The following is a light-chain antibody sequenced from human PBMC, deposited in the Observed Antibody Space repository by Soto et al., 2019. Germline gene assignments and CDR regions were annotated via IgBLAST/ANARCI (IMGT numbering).Light chain of an antibody. CDR3: QQYGSSTGT. Sequence: ETLMTQSPATLSVSPGERATLSCRASQSVSSTNLAWYQQKPGQAPSLLIYSTSSRATGIPGRFSGSGSGTDFSLTISRLEPEDFAVYYCQQYGSSTGTFGQGTKVDIK. CDR2: STS. CDR1: QSVSSTN. J-gene: IGKJ1*01. V-gene: IGKV3-20*01.